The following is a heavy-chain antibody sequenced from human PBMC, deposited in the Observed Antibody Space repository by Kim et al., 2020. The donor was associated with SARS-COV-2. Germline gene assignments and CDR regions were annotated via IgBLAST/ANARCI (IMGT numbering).Heavy chain of an antibody. CDR1: GGSFSHYF. Sequence: SETLSLTSAVSGGSFSHYFWSCIRQPPGQGLEWIGEINQSGSTNYNPSLKSRVTISLDTSKNQLSLKLSSVTAADTAVYYCAFRGGNGYSCCSGDFYHYGMEVWGQGTRVSFSS. D-gene: IGHD2-15*01. CDR3: AFRGGNGYSCCSGDFYHYGMEV. J-gene: IGHJ6*02. CDR2: INQSGST. V-gene: IGHV4-34*01.